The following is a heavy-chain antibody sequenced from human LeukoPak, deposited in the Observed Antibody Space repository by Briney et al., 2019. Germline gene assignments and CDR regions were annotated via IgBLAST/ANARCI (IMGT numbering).Heavy chain of an antibody. CDR2: IYYSGST. J-gene: IGHJ4*02. Sequence: PSETLSLTCTVSGGSISSGGYYWSWIRQHPGKGLEWIGYIYYSGSTYYNPSLKSRVTVSVDTSKNQFSLKLSSVTAADTAVYYCARVRRAGHAFLDYWGQGTLVTVSS. V-gene: IGHV4-31*03. CDR1: GGSISSGGYY. D-gene: IGHD3-3*01. CDR3: ARVRRAGHAFLDY.